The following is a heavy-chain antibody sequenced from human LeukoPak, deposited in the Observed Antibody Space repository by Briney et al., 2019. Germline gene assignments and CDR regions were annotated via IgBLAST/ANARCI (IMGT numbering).Heavy chain of an antibody. CDR2: IHYSGST. CDR1: GGSISSYY. D-gene: IGHD2-2*02. CDR3: AGAYTYYYYYYMDV. V-gene: IGHV4-59*01. Sequence: SETLSLTCTVSGGSISSYYWSWIRQPPGKGLEWIGYIHYSGSTNYNPSLKSRVTISVDTSKNQFSLKLSSVTAADTAVYYCAGAYTYYYYYYMDVWGKGTTVTISS. J-gene: IGHJ6*03.